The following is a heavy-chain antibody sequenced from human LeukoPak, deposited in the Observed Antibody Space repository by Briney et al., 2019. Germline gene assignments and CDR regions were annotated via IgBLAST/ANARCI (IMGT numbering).Heavy chain of an antibody. V-gene: IGHV3-23*01. CDR1: GITLSNYG. J-gene: IGHJ4*02. CDR2: LSGSGGGT. Sequence: GGSLRLSCAVSGITLSNYGMSWVRQAPGKGLEWVAGLSGSGGGTNYADSVQGRFIISRDNPKNTLYLQMNFLRAEDTAVFYCLIGPGHCGQGTLVTVSS. CDR3: LIGPGH.